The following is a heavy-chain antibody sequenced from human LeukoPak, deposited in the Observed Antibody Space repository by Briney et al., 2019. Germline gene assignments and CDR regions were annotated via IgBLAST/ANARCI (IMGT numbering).Heavy chain of an antibody. CDR2: IYPGDSDT. D-gene: IGHD2-8*01. V-gene: IGHV5-51*01. CDR3: ARHTAGYCTNGVCPGPFDY. Sequence: GESLQISCQGSGSIFTSYWIGWVRQMPGKGLEWMGIIYPGDSDTRYSPSFQGQVTISADKSISTAYLQWSSLKASDTAMYYCARHTAGYCTNGVCPGPFDYWGQGTLVTVSS. CDR1: GSIFTSYW. J-gene: IGHJ4*02.